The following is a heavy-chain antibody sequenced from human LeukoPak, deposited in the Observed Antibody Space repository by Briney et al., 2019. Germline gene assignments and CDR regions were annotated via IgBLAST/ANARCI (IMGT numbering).Heavy chain of an antibody. CDR3: ARDEVLRYFDWLIESAGTLPFDY. D-gene: IGHD3-9*01. Sequence: PGGSLRLSCAASGFTFSSYGMHWVRQAPGKGLEWVAVIWYDGSNKYYADSVKGRFTISRDNSKNTLYLQMNSLRAEDTAVYYCARDEVLRYFDWLIESAGTLPFDYWGQGTLVTVSS. CDR1: GFTFSSYG. CDR2: IWYDGSNK. J-gene: IGHJ4*02. V-gene: IGHV3-33*01.